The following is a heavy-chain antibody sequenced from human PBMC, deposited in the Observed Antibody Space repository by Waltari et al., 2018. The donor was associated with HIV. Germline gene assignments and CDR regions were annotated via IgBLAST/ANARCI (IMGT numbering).Heavy chain of an antibody. V-gene: IGHV3-33*08. D-gene: IGHD1-1*01. CDR3: ARLTREGYNGGFDY. J-gene: IGHJ4*02. CDR1: GFDLSNFG. Sequence: QVQLVESGGGVVQPGRSLRLSCAAYGFDLSNFGMHWVGQAPGKGLEWVGVIWFDSSNKYYGDSVKGRFTISRDNSKKTVYLQMNSLRGEDTAVYYCARLTREGYNGGFDYWGQGTLVTVSS. CDR2: IWFDSSNK.